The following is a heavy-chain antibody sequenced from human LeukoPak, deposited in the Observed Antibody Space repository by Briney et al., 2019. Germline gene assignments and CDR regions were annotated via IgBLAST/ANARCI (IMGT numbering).Heavy chain of an antibody. CDR2: IYYSGST. J-gene: IGHJ6*02. CDR1: GGSISSYY. V-gene: IGHV4-59*08. Sequence: SETLSLTCTVSGGSISSYYWSWIRQPPGKGLEWIGYIYYSGSTNYNPSLKSRVTISVDTSKNQFSLKLSSVTAADTAVYYCARHLMAAAVDYYYYYGMDVWGQGTTVTVSS. CDR3: ARHLMAAAVDYYYYYGMDV. D-gene: IGHD6-13*01.